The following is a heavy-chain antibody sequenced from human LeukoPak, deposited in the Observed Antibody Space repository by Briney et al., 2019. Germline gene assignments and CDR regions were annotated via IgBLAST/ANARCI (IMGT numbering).Heavy chain of an antibody. D-gene: IGHD3-22*01. J-gene: IGHJ1*01. CDR2: ISRSSSSI. V-gene: IGHV3-48*04. Sequence: LPGGSLRLSCAVSGFDFSTHSMNWVRQAPGKGLEWLAYISRSSSSIYYRDSVKGRFTISRDNAKNSLYLQMNSLRAEDTAVYYCARVPPRGDTYYDHDWGQGTLVTVSS. CDR1: GFDFSTHS. CDR3: ARVPPRGDTYYDHD.